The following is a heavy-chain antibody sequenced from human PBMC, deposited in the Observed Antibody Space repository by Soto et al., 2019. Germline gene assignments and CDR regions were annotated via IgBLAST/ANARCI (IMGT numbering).Heavy chain of an antibody. D-gene: IGHD1-7*01. Sequence: EVILLESGGGLVQPGGSRRLSGAASGFTFSSYFMSWVRQAPGRGLEWVAGISGTGGVTYYADSVKGRLTISRDNSKNTVYLQINSLRAEDTAVYYCVKDRGLEIRYNWFDPWGQGTLVTVSS. CDR2: ISGTGGVT. V-gene: IGHV3-23*01. CDR1: GFTFSSYF. J-gene: IGHJ5*02. CDR3: VKDRGLEIRYNWFDP.